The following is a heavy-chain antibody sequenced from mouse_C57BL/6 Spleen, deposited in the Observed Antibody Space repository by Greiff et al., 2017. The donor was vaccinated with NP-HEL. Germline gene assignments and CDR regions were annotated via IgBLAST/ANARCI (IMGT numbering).Heavy chain of an antibody. D-gene: IGHD2-1*01. CDR3: ARGDGNYPYWYFDV. J-gene: IGHJ1*03. Sequence: EVQVVESGGGLVKPGGSLKLSCAASGFTFSSYAMSWVRQTPEKRLEWVATISDGGSYTYYPDNVKGRFTISRDNAKNNLYLQMSHLKSEDTAMYYCARGDGNYPYWYFDVWGTGTTVTVSS. V-gene: IGHV5-4*01. CDR2: ISDGGSYT. CDR1: GFTFSSYA.